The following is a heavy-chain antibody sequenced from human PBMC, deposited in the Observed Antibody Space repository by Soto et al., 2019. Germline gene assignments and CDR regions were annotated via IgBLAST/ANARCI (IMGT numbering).Heavy chain of an antibody. CDR3: ARQIYDSDTGPNFQYYFDS. CDR2: IDPSDSQT. V-gene: IGHV5-10-1*01. J-gene: IGHJ4*02. CDR1: GYSFAGYW. D-gene: IGHD3-22*01. Sequence: GESLKISCKGSGYSFAGYWITWVRQKPGKGLEWMGRIDPSDSQTYYSPSFRGHVTISVTKSITTVFLQWSSLRASDTAMYYCARQIYDSDTGPNFQYYFDSWGQGTPVTVTS.